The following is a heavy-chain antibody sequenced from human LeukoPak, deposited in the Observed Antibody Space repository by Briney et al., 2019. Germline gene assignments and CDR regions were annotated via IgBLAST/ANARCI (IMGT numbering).Heavy chain of an antibody. CDR3: ARVWYYYDSSGLNWFDP. D-gene: IGHD3-22*01. Sequence: SETLSLACAVYGGSFSGYYWSWIRQPPGKGLEWIGEINHSGSTNYNPSLKSRVTISVDTSKNQFSLKLSSVTAADTAVYYCARVWYYYDSSGLNWFDPWGQGTLVTASS. CDR1: GGSFSGYY. V-gene: IGHV4-34*01. CDR2: INHSGST. J-gene: IGHJ5*02.